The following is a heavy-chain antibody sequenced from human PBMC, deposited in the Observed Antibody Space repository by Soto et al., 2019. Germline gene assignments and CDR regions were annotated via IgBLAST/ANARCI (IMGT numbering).Heavy chain of an antibody. V-gene: IGHV4-34*01. CDR3: ARRMDTIPFTYYYYYYMDV. J-gene: IGHJ6*03. Sequence: SETLSLTFAVYVWSFSGYYWSWIRTPPGKGLEWIGEINHSGSTNYNPSLKSRVTISVDTSKNQFSLKLSSVTAADTAVYYCARRMDTIPFTYYYYYYMDVWGKGTTVTVSS. CDR2: INHSGST. D-gene: IGHD5-12*01. CDR1: VWSFSGYY.